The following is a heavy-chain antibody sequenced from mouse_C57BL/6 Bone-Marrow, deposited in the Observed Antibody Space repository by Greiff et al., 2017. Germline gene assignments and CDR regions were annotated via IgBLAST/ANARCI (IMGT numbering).Heavy chain of an antibody. Sequence: DVKLVESGGGLVKPGGSLKLSCAASGFTFSSYAMSWVRQTPEKRLEWVATISDGGSSTYYPDNVKGRFTISRDNAKNNLYLQRSHLKSEDTAMYYCARGANWDGMDYWGQGTSVTVSS. CDR1: GFTFSSYA. CDR2: ISDGGSST. J-gene: IGHJ4*01. D-gene: IGHD4-1*01. V-gene: IGHV5-4*03. CDR3: ARGANWDGMDY.